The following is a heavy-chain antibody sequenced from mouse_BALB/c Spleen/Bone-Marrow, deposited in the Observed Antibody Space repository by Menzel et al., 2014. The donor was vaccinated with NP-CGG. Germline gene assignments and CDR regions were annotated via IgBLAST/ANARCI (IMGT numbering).Heavy chain of an antibody. V-gene: IGHV1-7*01. Sequence: QVQLQQSGAELAKPGASVKMSCKASGYTFTSYWMHWVKQRPGQGLEWVGYIYPSTGYTEHNQKFKDKAIMTADKSSSTAYMRLSSLTSEDSAVYYCARDDYAYWGQGTLVTVST. CDR1: GYTFTSYW. J-gene: IGHJ3*01. D-gene: IGHD2-4*01. CDR2: IYPSTGYT. CDR3: ARDDYAY.